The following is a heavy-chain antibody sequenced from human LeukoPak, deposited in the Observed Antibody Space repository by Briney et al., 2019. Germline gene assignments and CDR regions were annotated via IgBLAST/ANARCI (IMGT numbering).Heavy chain of an antibody. V-gene: IGHV4-34*01. D-gene: IGHD2-2*01. CDR2: INHSGST. J-gene: IGHJ4*02. CDR1: GGSFSGYY. Sequence: SETLSLTCAVHGGSFSGYYWSWIRQPPGKGLEWIGEINHSGSTNYNPSLKSRVTISVDTSKNQFSLKLSSVTAADTAVYYCAVAEGVNCSSTSCYSPGYWGQGTLVTVSS. CDR3: AVAEGVNCSSTSCYSPGY.